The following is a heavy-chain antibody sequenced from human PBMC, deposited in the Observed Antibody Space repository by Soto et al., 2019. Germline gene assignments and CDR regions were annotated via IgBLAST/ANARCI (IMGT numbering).Heavy chain of an antibody. CDR3: ATNPQGVAVAGIRWFDP. D-gene: IGHD6-19*01. J-gene: IGHJ5*02. CDR1: GFTFSSYA. V-gene: IGHV3-23*01. CDR2: ISGSGGST. Sequence: PGGSLRLSCAASGFTFSSYAMSWVRQAPGKGLEWVSAISGSGGSTYYADSVKGRFTISRDNSKNTRYLQMNSLRAEDTAVYYCATNPQGVAVAGIRWFDPWGQGTLVTVSS.